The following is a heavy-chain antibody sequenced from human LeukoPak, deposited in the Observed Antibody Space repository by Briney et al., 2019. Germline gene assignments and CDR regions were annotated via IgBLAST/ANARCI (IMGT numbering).Heavy chain of an antibody. CDR3: ARFDHYDSSGFFTLDV. V-gene: IGHV3-48*02. D-gene: IGHD3-22*01. Sequence: GGSLRLSCAASGFTFSSYSMNWVRQAPGKGLEWGSYISGSSSTIYYADSVKGRFTISRDNGKNTLYLQMNSLRDEDTAVYYCARFDHYDSSGFFTLDVWGQGTTVTVSS. CDR2: ISGSSSTI. CDR1: GFTFSSYS. J-gene: IGHJ6*02.